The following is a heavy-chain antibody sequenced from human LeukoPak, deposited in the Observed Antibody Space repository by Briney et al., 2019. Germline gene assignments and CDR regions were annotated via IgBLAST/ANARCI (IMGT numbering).Heavy chain of an antibody. J-gene: IGHJ6*02. Sequence: ASVKVSCKASGYTFTSYGISWVRQAPGQGLEWMGWINPNSGGTNYAQKFQGWVTMTRDTSISTAYMELSRLRSDDTAVYYCARGDYGDPHYYYGMDVWGQGTTVTVSS. D-gene: IGHD4-17*01. V-gene: IGHV1-2*04. CDR2: INPNSGGT. CDR1: GYTFTSYG. CDR3: ARGDYGDPHYYYGMDV.